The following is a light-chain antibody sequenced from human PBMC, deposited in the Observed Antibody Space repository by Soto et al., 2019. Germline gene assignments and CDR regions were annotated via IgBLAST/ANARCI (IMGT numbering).Light chain of an antibody. V-gene: IGLV1-51*01. CDR1: SSNIGNND. Sequence: QSVLTQPPSVSAAPGERVSISCSGTSSNIGNNDVSWYQQFPGTAPRLLIYDNYKRPSGIPDRFSGSKSGTSATLVITGLQTGDEADYYCGAWDSSLSSGRAMFGGGTKLTVL. CDR2: DNY. J-gene: IGLJ3*02. CDR3: GAWDSSLSSGRAM.